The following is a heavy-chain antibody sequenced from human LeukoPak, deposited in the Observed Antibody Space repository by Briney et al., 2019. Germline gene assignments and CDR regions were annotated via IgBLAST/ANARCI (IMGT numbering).Heavy chain of an antibody. CDR3: ARDRNTAMLSGAFDI. CDR1: GFTFSSYG. D-gene: IGHD5-18*01. V-gene: IGHV3-30*03. Sequence: PGGSLRLSCAASGFTFSSYGMHWVRQAPGKGLEWVAVISYDGSNKYYADSVKGRFTISRDNSKNTLYLQMNSLRAEDTAVYYCARDRNTAMLSGAFDIWGQGTMVTVSS. J-gene: IGHJ3*02. CDR2: ISYDGSNK.